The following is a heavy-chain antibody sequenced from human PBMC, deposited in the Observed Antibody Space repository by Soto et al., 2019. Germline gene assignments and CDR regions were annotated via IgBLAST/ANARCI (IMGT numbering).Heavy chain of an antibody. Sequence: GGSLRLSCAASGFMFSAYWMSWVRQAPGKGLEWVANIHGDGGKIYYVDSVKGRFAISRDNAKRSLYLQMNSLRAEDTAVYYCARDFYGGYTYGPGDYWGQGALVTVSS. D-gene: IGHD5-18*01. CDR1: GFMFSAYW. CDR3: ARDFYGGYTYGPGDY. CDR2: IHGDGGKI. V-gene: IGHV3-7*01. J-gene: IGHJ4*02.